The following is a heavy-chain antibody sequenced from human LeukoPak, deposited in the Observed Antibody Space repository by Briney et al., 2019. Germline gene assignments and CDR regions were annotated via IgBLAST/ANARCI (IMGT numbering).Heavy chain of an antibody. J-gene: IGHJ4*02. D-gene: IGHD4-17*01. V-gene: IGHV3-21*01. CDR1: GFTFSSYS. CDR2: ISSSSSYI. CDR3: ARDMYGDYVYFDY. Sequence: PGGSLRLSCAASGFTFSSYSMNWVRQAPGKGLEWDSSISSSSSYIYYADSVKGRFTISRDNAKNSLYLQMNSLRAEDTAVYYCARDMYGDYVYFDYWGQGTLVTVSS.